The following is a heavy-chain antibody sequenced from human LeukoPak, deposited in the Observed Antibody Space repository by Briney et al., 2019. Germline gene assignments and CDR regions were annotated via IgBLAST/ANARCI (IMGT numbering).Heavy chain of an antibody. J-gene: IGHJ4*02. V-gene: IGHV4-39*01. Sequence: SETLSLTCTVSGGSISSSSYYWGWIRQPPGKGLEWIGSIYYSGSTYYNPSLKSRVTISVDTSKNQFSLTLSSVTAADTAVYYCASLLYSSRPYWGKGTLVTVSS. CDR2: IYYSGST. D-gene: IGHD6-13*01. CDR1: GGSISSSSYY. CDR3: ASLLYSSRPY.